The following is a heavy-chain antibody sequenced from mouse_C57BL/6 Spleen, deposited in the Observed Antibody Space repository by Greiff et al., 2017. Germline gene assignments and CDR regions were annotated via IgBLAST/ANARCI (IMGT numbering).Heavy chain of an antibody. CDR1: GYTFTSYW. D-gene: IGHD2-1*01. Sequence: VQLQQPGAELVRPGSSVKLSCKASGYTFTSYWMHWVKQRPIQGLEWIGNIDPSDSETHYNQKFKDKATLTVDKSSSTAYMQLSSLTSEDSAVYYCARKGYYGLHYWGQGTTLTVSS. CDR2: IDPSDSET. CDR3: ARKGYYGLHY. V-gene: IGHV1-52*01. J-gene: IGHJ2*01.